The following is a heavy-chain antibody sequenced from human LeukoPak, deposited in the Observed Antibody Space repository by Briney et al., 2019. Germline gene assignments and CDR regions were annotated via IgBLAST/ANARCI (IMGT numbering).Heavy chain of an antibody. CDR3: AAENLEWLLLGLDP. Sequence: SETLSLTCTVSGGSISSSSYYWGWIRQPPGKGLEWIGSIYYSGSTYYNPSLKSRVTISVDTSKNQFSLKLSSVTAADTAVYYCAAENLEWLLLGLDPWGQGTLVTVSS. V-gene: IGHV4-39*01. D-gene: IGHD3-3*01. J-gene: IGHJ5*02. CDR2: IYYSGST. CDR1: GGSISSSSYY.